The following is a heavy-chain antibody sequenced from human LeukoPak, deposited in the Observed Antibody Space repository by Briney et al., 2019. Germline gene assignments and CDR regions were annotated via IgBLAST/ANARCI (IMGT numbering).Heavy chain of an antibody. V-gene: IGHV3-23*01. CDR2: ISGSGGGT. CDR1: GITLSNYG. D-gene: IGHD3-22*01. Sequence: PGGSLRLSCAVSGITLSNYGMSWVRQAPGKGLEWVAGISGSGGGTTYAASVKGRFTISRDNAKNTLFLQMHSRRAEDKAVYFCAKRGVVIRVILVGFHKEAYYFDSWGQGALVTVSS. J-gene: IGHJ4*02. CDR3: AKRGVVIRVILVGFHKEAYYFDS.